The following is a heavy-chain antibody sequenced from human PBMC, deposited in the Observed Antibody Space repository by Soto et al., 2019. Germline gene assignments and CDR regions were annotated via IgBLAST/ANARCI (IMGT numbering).Heavy chain of an antibody. Sequence: GGSLRLSCAASGFTFSSYSMNWVRQAPGKGLEWVSYISSSSSTIYYADSVKGRFTISRDNAKNSLYLQMNSLRDEDTAVYYCARDSGYCGGDCYLDYWGQGTLVTVSS. D-gene: IGHD2-21*02. CDR3: ARDSGYCGGDCYLDY. CDR2: ISSSSSTI. J-gene: IGHJ4*02. V-gene: IGHV3-48*02. CDR1: GFTFSSYS.